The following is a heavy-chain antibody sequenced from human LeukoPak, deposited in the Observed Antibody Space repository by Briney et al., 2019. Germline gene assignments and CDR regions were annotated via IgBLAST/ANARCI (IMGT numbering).Heavy chain of an antibody. D-gene: IGHD4-17*01. CDR3: ARDLGGDYVDWFDP. V-gene: IGHV1-69*05. CDR1: GGTFSSYA. J-gene: IGHJ5*02. Sequence: GASVKVSCKASGGTFSSYAISWVRQAPGQGLEWMGRIIPIFGTANYAQKFQGRVTITTDESTSTAYMELSSLRSEGTAVYYCARDLGGDYVDWFDPWGQGTLVTVSS. CDR2: IIPIFGTA.